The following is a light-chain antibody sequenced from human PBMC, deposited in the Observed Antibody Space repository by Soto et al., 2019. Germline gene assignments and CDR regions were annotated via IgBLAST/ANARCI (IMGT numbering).Light chain of an antibody. V-gene: IGKV3-20*01. Sequence: EIVLTWSSGTLSFSPVERVTLSCRASQSVASSYLAWYQQKPGRAPRLLFYSASSRATGIPDRFSGSGSGTDFTLTITRLETEDFAVYYCQQYSSSRTFGQGTKVDI. CDR1: QSVASSY. CDR3: QQYSSSRT. J-gene: IGKJ1*01. CDR2: SAS.